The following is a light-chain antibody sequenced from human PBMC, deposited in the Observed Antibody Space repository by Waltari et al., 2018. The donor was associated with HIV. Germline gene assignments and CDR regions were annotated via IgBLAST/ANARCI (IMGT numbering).Light chain of an antibody. Sequence: EIVLTQSPGTLSLSPGERATLSCRASQIVSSAYLAWYQQKPGQAPRLHIYGASTRATGVPDRFSGSRFVTAFTLTISRLEPEDFAVYYCQQYGNSPETFGQGARVEI. CDR2: GAS. CDR3: QQYGNSPET. J-gene: IGKJ1*01. V-gene: IGKV3-20*01. CDR1: QIVSSAY.